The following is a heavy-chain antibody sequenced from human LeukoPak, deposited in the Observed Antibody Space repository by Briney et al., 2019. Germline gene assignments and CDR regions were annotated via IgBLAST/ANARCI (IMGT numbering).Heavy chain of an antibody. Sequence: GASVKVSCKTSGYTFTGYYLHWVRQAPGQGPEWMGWINPNYGGTKYAPKFQGRVTMTRDTSITTAYMELSRLTSDDTAVYYCARDTGFPFFDYWGQGSLVTVSS. J-gene: IGHJ4*02. CDR3: ARDTGFPFFDY. V-gene: IGHV1-2*02. CDR1: GYTFTGYY. CDR2: INPNYGGT.